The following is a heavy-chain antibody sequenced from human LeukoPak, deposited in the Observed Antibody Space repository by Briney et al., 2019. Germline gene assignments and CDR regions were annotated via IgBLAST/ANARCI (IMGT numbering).Heavy chain of an antibody. CDR3: ARHSNYASGSTAKGLFDY. Sequence: PSETLSLTCTASGASIRISNYYWGWIRQPPGKGLEWIASVYYTGTTYYNPSLKSRVTIFVETSKNQVSLRLSSVTAADTAVYYCARHSNYASGSTAKGLFDYWGQGTLVTVSS. V-gene: IGHV4-39*01. J-gene: IGHJ4*02. D-gene: IGHD3-10*01. CDR1: GASIRISNYY. CDR2: VYYTGTT.